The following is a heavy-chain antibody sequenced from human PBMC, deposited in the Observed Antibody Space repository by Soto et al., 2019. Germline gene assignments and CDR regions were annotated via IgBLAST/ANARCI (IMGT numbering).Heavy chain of an antibody. J-gene: IGHJ4*02. Sequence: GGSRRRSCAASGLSFRDYAKNWVRQAPGKGLECVSDNSVNGDSARYADPVKSRFTVSSVNSRCTLYLQMNSLRVDDTAVYYYGKERRGSGWSVCNFWGQGCLGSVAS. CDR1: GLSFRDYA. CDR2: NSVNGDSA. V-gene: IGHV3-23*01. D-gene: IGHD6-19*01. CDR3: GKERRGSGWSVCNF.